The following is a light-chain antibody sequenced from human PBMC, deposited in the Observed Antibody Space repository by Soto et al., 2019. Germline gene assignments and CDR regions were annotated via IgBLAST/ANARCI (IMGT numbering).Light chain of an antibody. CDR1: QSVSSSY. CDR3: QQYGSSPYT. V-gene: IGKV3-20*01. CDR2: GAS. Sequence: EIVLTQSPGTLYLSQGERATLSCRASQSVSSSYLAWYQQKPGQAPRLLIYGASSRATGIPDRFSGSGSGTDFTLTISRLEPEDLAVYYCQQYGSSPYTFGQGTKLEIK. J-gene: IGKJ2*01.